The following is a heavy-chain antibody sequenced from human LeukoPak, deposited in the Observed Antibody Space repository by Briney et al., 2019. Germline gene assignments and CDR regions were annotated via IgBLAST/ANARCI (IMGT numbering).Heavy chain of an antibody. CDR3: ARGPYDSSGYYDY. V-gene: IGHV3-11*01. CDR2: IISSGSTI. D-gene: IGHD3-22*01. J-gene: IGHJ4*02. CDR1: GFTFSDYY. Sequence: PGGCLRLSCAASGFTFSDYYMSWIRQAPGKGLQWVSYIISSGSTIYYADSVKGRFTISRDNAKNSLYLQMNSLRAEDTAVYYCARGPYDSSGYYDYWGQGTLVTVSS.